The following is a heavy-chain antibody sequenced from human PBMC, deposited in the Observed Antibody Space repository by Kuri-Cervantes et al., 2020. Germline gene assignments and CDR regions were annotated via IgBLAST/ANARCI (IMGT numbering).Heavy chain of an antibody. V-gene: IGHV3-23*01. CDR2: ISGSGGST. J-gene: IGHJ6*03. CDR3: AKGGGHCTGGVCYTVDYYYYYMDV. CDR1: GFTFSSYA. Sequence: GGSLRLSCAASGFTFSSYAMSWVRQAPGKGLEWVSAISGSGGSTYYADSVKGRFTISRDNSKNTLYLQMNSLRAEDTAVYYCAKGGGHCTGGVCYTVDYYYYYMDVWGKGTTVTVSS. D-gene: IGHD2-8*02.